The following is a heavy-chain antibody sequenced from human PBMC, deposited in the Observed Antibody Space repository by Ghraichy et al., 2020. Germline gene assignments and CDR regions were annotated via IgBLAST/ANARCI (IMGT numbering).Heavy chain of an antibody. CDR3: ARDRNSWGSGFDY. J-gene: IGHJ4*02. CDR1: GFTFSSYW. CDR2: IKQDGSEK. D-gene: IGHD2-15*01. Sequence: GGSLRLSCAASGFTFSSYWMSWVRQAPGKGLEWVANIKQDGSEKYYVDSVKGRFTISRDNAKNSLYLQMNSLRAEDTAVYYCARDRNSWGSGFDYWGQGTLVTVSS. V-gene: IGHV3-7*01.